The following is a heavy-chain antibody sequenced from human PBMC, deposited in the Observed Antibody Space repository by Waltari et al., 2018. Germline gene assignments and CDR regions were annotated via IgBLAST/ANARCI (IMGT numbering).Heavy chain of an antibody. CDR3: ARDGGELGYFQH. CDR2: ISYDGSNK. CDR1: GVTFSSYD. D-gene: IGHD3-16*01. Sequence: QVQLVESGGGVVQPGRSLRLSCAASGVTFSSYDMHWGRQAPGKGLEWVAVISYDGSNKYYADSVKGRFTISRDNSKNTLYLQMNSLRAEDTAVYYCARDGGELGYFQHWGQGTLVTVSS. V-gene: IGHV3-30-3*01. J-gene: IGHJ1*01.